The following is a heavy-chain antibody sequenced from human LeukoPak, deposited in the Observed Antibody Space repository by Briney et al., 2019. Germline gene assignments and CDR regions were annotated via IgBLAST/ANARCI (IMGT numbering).Heavy chain of an antibody. CDR2: IYPGDSDT. CDR1: GYSFTSYW. Sequence: GESLKISCKGSGYSFTSYWIGWVRQMPGKGLEWMGIIYPGDSDTRYSPSFQGQVTISADKSISTAYLQWSSLKASDTAMYYCARHDAGLGSYFFLDYWGQGTLVTVSS. CDR3: ARHDAGLGSYFFLDY. V-gene: IGHV5-51*01. J-gene: IGHJ4*02. D-gene: IGHD3-10*01.